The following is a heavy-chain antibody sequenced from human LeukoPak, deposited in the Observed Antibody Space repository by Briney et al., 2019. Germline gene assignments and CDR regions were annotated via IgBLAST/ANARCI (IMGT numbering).Heavy chain of an antibody. D-gene: IGHD4-17*01. Sequence: GRSLRLSCAASGFTFSSDAMHCVRQAPGKGLEWVAVISYDGSNKYYADSVKGRFTISRDNSKNTLYLQMNSLRAEDTAVYYCARDESVTTVATLCGMDVWGQGTTVTDSS. CDR1: GFTFSSDA. CDR2: ISYDGSNK. J-gene: IGHJ6*02. V-gene: IGHV3-30-3*01. CDR3: ARDESVTTVATLCGMDV.